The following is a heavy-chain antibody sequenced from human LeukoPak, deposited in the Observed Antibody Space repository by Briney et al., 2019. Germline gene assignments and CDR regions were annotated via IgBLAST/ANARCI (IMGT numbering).Heavy chain of an antibody. V-gene: IGHV4-38-2*02. D-gene: IGHD4-23*01. J-gene: IGHJ4*02. CDR1: GYSISSVYY. Sequence: PSETLSLTCTVSGYSISSVYYWDWIRQPPGKGLEWIGGIYHSGSTYYNPSLKRRVTMSVDTSKNQFSLKLRSVTAADTAVYYCARVYYGGNPYFDYWGQGTLVTVSS. CDR3: ARVYYGGNPYFDY. CDR2: IYHSGST.